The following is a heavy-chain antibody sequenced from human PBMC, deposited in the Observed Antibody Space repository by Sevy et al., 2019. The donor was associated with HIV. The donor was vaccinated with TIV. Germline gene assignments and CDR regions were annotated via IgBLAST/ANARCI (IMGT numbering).Heavy chain of an antibody. CDR1: GGSSSGLTFSNFG. Sequence: ASVKVSCKASGGSSSGLTFSNFGINWVRQAPGEGLEWMGGIIPIFGTSNYAQKFQGRVTFTADESTRTAYMELSSLRFEDTAIYYCAVQGEGFNYGYFDYWGQGTLVTVSS. V-gene: IGHV1-69*13. D-gene: IGHD5-12*01. CDR2: IIPIFGTS. CDR3: AVQGEGFNYGYFDY. J-gene: IGHJ4*02.